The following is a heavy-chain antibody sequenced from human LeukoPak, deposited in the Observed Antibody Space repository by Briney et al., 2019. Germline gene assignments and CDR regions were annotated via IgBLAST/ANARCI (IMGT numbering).Heavy chain of an antibody. J-gene: IGHJ3*02. Sequence: SETLSLTCTVSGGSISSYYWSWIRQPPGKGLEWIGYIYYSGGTNYNPSLKSRVTISVDTSKNQFSLKLSSVTAADTAVYYCARQVGAYAFDIWGQGTMVTVSS. V-gene: IGHV4-59*08. CDR1: GGSISSYY. CDR3: ARQVGAYAFDI. CDR2: IYYSGGT. D-gene: IGHD1-26*01.